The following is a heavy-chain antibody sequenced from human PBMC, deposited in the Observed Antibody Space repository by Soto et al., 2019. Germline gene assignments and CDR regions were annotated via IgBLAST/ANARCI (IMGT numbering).Heavy chain of an antibody. D-gene: IGHD6-19*01. Sequence: EVQLLESGGGLVQPGGSLRLSCAASGFSFSSYAVSWVRQAPGKGLEWVSVFDGSVGHTYYTNSVKGRFTISKDNSKNTLFLQMNSLKAEDTAVYFCAKHIRYDSGWPLQYWGQGTLVTVSS. CDR1: GFSFSSYA. CDR3: AKHIRYDSGWPLQY. V-gene: IGHV3-23*01. J-gene: IGHJ4*02. CDR2: FDGSVGHT.